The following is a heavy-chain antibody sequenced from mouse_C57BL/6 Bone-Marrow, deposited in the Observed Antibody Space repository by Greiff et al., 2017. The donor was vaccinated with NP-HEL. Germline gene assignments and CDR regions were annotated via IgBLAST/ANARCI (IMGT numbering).Heavy chain of an antibody. J-gene: IGHJ3*01. CDR3: ARSSPLWFAY. D-gene: IGHD6-1*01. CDR2: IYPGDGDT. Sequence: VQLQESGPELVKPGASVKISCKASGYAFSSSWMNWVKQRPGKGLEWIGRIYPGDGDTNYNGKFKGKATLTADKSSSTACMQLSSLTSEDSAVYFCARSSPLWFAYWGQGTLVTVSA. V-gene: IGHV1-82*01. CDR1: GYAFSSSW.